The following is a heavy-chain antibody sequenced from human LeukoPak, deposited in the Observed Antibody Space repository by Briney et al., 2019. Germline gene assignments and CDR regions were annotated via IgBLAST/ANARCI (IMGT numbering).Heavy chain of an antibody. CDR3: ASNSISRVLSPVVVPAATFDY. Sequence: GGSLRLSCAASGFTFSSYSMNWVRQAPGKGLEWVSYISSSSSTIYYADSVKGRFTISRGNAKNSLYLQMNSLRAEDTAVYYCASNSISRVLSPVVVPAATFDYWGQGTLVTVSS. CDR2: ISSSSSTI. J-gene: IGHJ4*02. V-gene: IGHV3-48*01. CDR1: GFTFSSYS. D-gene: IGHD2-2*01.